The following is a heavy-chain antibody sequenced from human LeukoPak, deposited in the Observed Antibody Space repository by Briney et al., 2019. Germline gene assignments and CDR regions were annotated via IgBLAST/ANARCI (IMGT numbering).Heavy chain of an antibody. J-gene: IGHJ3*02. V-gene: IGHV3-21*01. CDR2: ISSSSYI. D-gene: IGHD3-3*01. CDR1: GFTFSSYS. Sequence: PGGSLRLSCTASGFTFSSYSMNWVRQAPGKGLEWVSSISSSSYIYYADSVKGRFTISRDNAKNSLYLQMNSPRAEDTAVYYCAKRDDDFWSGLPDAFDIWGQGTMVTVSS. CDR3: AKRDDDFWSGLPDAFDI.